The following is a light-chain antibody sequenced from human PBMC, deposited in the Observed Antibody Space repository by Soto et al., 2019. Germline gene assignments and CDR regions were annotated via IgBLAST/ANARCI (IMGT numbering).Light chain of an antibody. Sequence: DIVLTQSPGTLSLYPGERATLSCRASQSVSSSYLAWYQRKPGQAPRLLIYGASSRATGIPDRFSGSGSGTDFTLTISRLEPEDFAVYYCQQYGSSPLITFGQGTRLEIK. V-gene: IGKV3-20*01. CDR2: GAS. CDR3: QQYGSSPLIT. CDR1: QSVSSSY. J-gene: IGKJ5*01.